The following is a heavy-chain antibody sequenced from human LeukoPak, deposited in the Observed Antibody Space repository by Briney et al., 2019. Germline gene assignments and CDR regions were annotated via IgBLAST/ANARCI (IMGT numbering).Heavy chain of an antibody. V-gene: IGHV3-23*01. J-gene: IGHJ4*02. D-gene: IGHD1-26*01. CDR1: GFTFRRYG. CDR3: AKDWAYSGNYYYFDY. Sequence: GGTLRLSCAASGFTFRRYGMSWVRQAPGKGLEWVSSINGRGVNTYYGDSVKGRFTISRDNSKNTLYLQMSSQRAEDTAVYYCAKDWAYSGNYYYFDYWGQGTLVTVSS. CDR2: INGRGVNT.